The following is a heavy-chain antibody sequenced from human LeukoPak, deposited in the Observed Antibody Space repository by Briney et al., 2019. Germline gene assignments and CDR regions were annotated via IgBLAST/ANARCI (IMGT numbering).Heavy chain of an antibody. D-gene: IGHD3-9*01. Sequence: GESLKISCKGSGYSFISYWIGWVRQMPGKGLEWMGIIYPGDSDTRYSPSFQGQVTISADKSISTAYLQWSSLKASDTAMYYCARHLRYFDWPDAFDIWGQGTMVTVSS. V-gene: IGHV5-51*01. J-gene: IGHJ3*02. CDR3: ARHLRYFDWPDAFDI. CDR2: IYPGDSDT. CDR1: GYSFISYW.